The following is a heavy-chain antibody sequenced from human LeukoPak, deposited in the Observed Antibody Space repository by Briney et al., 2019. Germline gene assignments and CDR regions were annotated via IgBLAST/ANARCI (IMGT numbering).Heavy chain of an antibody. V-gene: IGHV3-21*01. CDR1: GFTFSSYA. CDR2: ISSSSSYI. D-gene: IGHD2-15*01. J-gene: IGHJ6*03. Sequence: PGGSLRLSCAASGFTFSSYAMSWVRQAPGKGLEWVSSISSSSSYIYYADSVKGRFTISRDNAKNSLYLQMNSLRAEDTAVYYCASTPTDYYYYYYMDVWGKGTTVTVSS. CDR3: ASTPTDYYYYYYMDV.